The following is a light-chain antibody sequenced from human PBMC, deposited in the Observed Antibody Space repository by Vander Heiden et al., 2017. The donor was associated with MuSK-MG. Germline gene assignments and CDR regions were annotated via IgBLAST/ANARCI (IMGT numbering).Light chain of an antibody. CDR3: NSRDSSGNHLV. CDR2: GKN. J-gene: IGLJ2*01. CDR1: SLRSYD. Sequence: SSELTQDPAVSVALGQTARITCQGDSLRSYDASWYQQKPGQAPVLVIYGKNNRPSGIPDRFSGSSSGNTASLTITGAQAEDEADYYCNSRDSSGNHLVFGGGTKLTVL. V-gene: IGLV3-19*01.